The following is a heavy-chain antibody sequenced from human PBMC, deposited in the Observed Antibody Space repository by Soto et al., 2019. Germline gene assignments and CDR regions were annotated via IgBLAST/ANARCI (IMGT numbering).Heavy chain of an antibody. CDR1: GFTFSDYY. V-gene: IGHV3-11*06. J-gene: IGHJ4*02. CDR3: ARETSITMVRGVPDY. D-gene: IGHD3-10*01. Sequence: PGGSLRLSCAASGFTFSDYYMSWIRQAPGKGLEWVSYISSSSSYTNYADSVKGRFTISRDNAKNSLYLQMNSLRAEDTAVNYCARETSITMVRGVPDYWGQGTLVTVSS. CDR2: ISSSSSYT.